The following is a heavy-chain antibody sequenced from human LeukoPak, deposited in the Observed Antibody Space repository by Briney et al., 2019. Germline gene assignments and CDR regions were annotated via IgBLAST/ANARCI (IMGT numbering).Heavy chain of an antibody. CDR1: GFTFSSHW. J-gene: IGHJ4*02. D-gene: IGHD3-10*01. V-gene: IGHV3-74*01. CDR3: ATSRGAHYFDY. Sequence: PGGSLRLSCAASGFTFSSHWMHWARQVPGKGLVWVSRINSDGSSTPYADSVRGRFTISRDDAKQTLYLQMNSLRGEDTAVYYCATSRGAHYFDYWGQRTLVTVSS. CDR2: INSDGSST.